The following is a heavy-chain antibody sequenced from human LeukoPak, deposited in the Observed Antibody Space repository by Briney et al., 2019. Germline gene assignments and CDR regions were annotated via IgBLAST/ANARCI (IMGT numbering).Heavy chain of an antibody. Sequence: GWSLRLSCAASGFTFSSYWMSWVRQAPGKGLEWVANIKQDGSEKYYVDSVKGRFTISRDNAKNSLYLQMNSLRAEDTAVYYCARDFLTGKRILLDYWGQGTLVTVSS. D-gene: IGHD2-15*01. CDR1: GFTFSSYW. CDR3: ARDFLTGKRILLDY. CDR2: IKQDGSEK. V-gene: IGHV3-7*01. J-gene: IGHJ4*02.